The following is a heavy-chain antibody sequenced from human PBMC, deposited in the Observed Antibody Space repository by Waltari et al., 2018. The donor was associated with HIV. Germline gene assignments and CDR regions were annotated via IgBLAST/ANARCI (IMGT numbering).Heavy chain of an antibody. Sequence: QVQLQESGPGLVKPSQTLSLTCTVSGGSISSGGYYWSWIRQHPGKGLEWIGYIYYSGSTYYNPPLKSRCTMSVDTSKNQFSLKLGSVTAADTGVYYCARGDYYYGGGDAFDIWGQGTMVTVSS. CDR2: IYYSGST. D-gene: IGHD3-10*01. J-gene: IGHJ3*02. CDR1: GGSISSGGYY. V-gene: IGHV4-31*03. CDR3: ARGDYYYGGGDAFDI.